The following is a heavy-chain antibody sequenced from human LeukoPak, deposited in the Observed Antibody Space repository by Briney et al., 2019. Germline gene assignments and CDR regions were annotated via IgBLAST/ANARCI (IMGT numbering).Heavy chain of an antibody. CDR1: GFTIGDYA. Sequence: PGGSLRLSCTASGFTIGDYAVSWFRQAPGKGLDWVGFIRSKANGGTIQYAASVKGRFTISRDDSKSIAYLQMNSLKTADTAVYYCSRGVSSGWFYFDYWGQGTMVTVSS. D-gene: IGHD6-19*01. CDR2: IRSKANGGTI. CDR3: SRGVSSGWFYFDY. V-gene: IGHV3-49*03. J-gene: IGHJ4*02.